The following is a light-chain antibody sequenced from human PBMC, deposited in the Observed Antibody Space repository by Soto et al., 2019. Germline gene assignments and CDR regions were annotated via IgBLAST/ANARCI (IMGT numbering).Light chain of an antibody. CDR2: NNN. CDR3: AAWDDSLNGLV. Sequence: QSVLTQPPSASGTPGQRVTISCSGSSSNIGSNTVNWYQQLPGTAPKLLIYNNNQRPSGAPDRYSGPKSGTSASLAISGLQSEDEADYYCAAWDDSLNGLVFGTGTKVTVL. V-gene: IGLV1-44*01. J-gene: IGLJ1*01. CDR1: SSNIGSNT.